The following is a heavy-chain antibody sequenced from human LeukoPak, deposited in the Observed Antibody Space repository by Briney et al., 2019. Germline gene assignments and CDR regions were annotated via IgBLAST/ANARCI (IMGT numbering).Heavy chain of an antibody. V-gene: IGHV1-69*04. CDR2: IIPILGIA. CDR1: GGTISSYA. D-gene: IGHD6-13*01. CDR3: ARGGGSSSWLEYAFDI. Sequence: ASVKVSCKASGGTISSYAISWVRQAPGQGLEWMGRIIPILGIANYAQKFQGRVTITADKSTSTAYMELSSLRSEDTAVYYCARGGGSSSWLEYAFDIWGQGTMVTVSS. J-gene: IGHJ3*02.